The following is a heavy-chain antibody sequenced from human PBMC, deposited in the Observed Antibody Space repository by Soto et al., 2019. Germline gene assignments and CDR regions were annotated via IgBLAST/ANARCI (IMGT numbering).Heavy chain of an antibody. CDR3: ARDGTTGRGSFDI. CDR1: GFTFSDYS. J-gene: IGHJ3*02. Sequence: GGSLRLSCAASGFTFSDYSMNWVRQAPGKGLEWVSYITSSSNTIYYPDSVKGRFTISRDNAKDSLFLQMNSLRVEDTAVYYCARDGTTGRGSFDIWGQGTMVTVSS. CDR2: ITSSSNTI. V-gene: IGHV3-48*01. D-gene: IGHD4-17*01.